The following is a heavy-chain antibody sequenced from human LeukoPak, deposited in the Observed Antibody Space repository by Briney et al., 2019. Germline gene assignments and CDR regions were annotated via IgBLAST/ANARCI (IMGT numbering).Heavy chain of an antibody. CDR2: IYSGGST. D-gene: IGHD6-19*01. CDR1: GFTVSSYY. J-gene: IGHJ4*02. CDR3: ARAIAVAGLFDY. V-gene: IGHV3-66*01. Sequence: GGSLRLSCAASGFTVSSYYMSWVRQAPGKGLEWVSVIYSGGSTYYADSVKGRFTISRDNSKNALYLQMNSLRAEDTAVYYCARAIAVAGLFDYWGQGTLVTVSS.